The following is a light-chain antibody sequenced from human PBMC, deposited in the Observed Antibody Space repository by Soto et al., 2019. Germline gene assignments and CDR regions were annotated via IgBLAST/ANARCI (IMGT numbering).Light chain of an antibody. CDR2: GTS. V-gene: IGKV3-20*01. J-gene: IGKJ1*01. Sequence: EIVLTHSPGTLSLSPGERATLSCRASQSIDSSYVAWYRQKPGQAPTLLIYGTSRRATGVSDRFSGSGSGTDFTLSISRLEPEDSATYYCLQDINYPWTFGQGTKVEIK. CDR3: LQDINYPWT. CDR1: QSIDSSY.